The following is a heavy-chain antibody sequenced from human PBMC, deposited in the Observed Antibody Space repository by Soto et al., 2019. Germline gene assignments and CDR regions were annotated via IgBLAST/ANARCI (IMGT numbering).Heavy chain of an antibody. V-gene: IGHV4-34*01. CDR1: GGFVTSGSYY. Sequence: QVQLQQWGAGLLKPSETLSLTCAVYGGFVTSGSYYWSWIRQPPGKGLEWIGEMSHSGRTHFNPSIKSRVTISVVTSKNQFTLKMSSVTAADTALYYCARVERGTATTVVDAFDIWGPGKMVTVSS. J-gene: IGHJ3*02. D-gene: IGHD1-1*01. CDR3: ARVERGTATTVVDAFDI. CDR2: MSHSGRT.